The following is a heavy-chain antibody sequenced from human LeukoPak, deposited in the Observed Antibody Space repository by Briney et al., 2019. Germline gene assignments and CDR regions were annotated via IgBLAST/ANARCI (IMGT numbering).Heavy chain of an antibody. CDR2: ISAYNGNT. CDR1: GYTFTSYG. Sequence: ASVKVSCKASGYTFTSYGISWVRQAPGQGLEWMGWISAYNGNTNYAQKLQGRVTMTTDTSTSTAYMELRSLRSDDTAVYYCARDRPDYGILTGYPYYFDYWGQGTLVTVSS. D-gene: IGHD3-9*01. J-gene: IGHJ4*02. CDR3: ARDRPDYGILTGYPYYFDY. V-gene: IGHV1-18*01.